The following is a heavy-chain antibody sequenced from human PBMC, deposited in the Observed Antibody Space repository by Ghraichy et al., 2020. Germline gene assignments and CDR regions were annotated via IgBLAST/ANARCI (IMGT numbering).Heavy chain of an antibody. CDR1: GGSVSSGSYY. D-gene: IGHD2-2*01. Sequence: SQTLSLTCTVSGGSVSSGSYYWSWIRQPPGKGLELIGYMSSSGSTNYNPSLKNRVSISVDTSKTQFSLKMTSVTAADTAVYYCAREIDQLRYFDSWGQGTLVTVSS. CDR2: MSSSGST. J-gene: IGHJ4*02. CDR3: AREIDQLRYFDS. V-gene: IGHV4-61*01.